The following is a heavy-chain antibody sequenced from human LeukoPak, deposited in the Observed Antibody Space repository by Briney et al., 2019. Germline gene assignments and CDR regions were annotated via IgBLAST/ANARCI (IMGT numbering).Heavy chain of an antibody. V-gene: IGHV3-23*01. J-gene: IGHJ4*02. D-gene: IGHD3-9*01. Sequence: GGSLRLSCAASGFTFSSYAMSWVRQAPGTGLEWVSAISGSGGSTYYADSVKGRFTISRDNSKNTLYLQMNSLRAEDTAVYYCAKDPVGMNGCWAYFDYWGQGTLVTVSS. CDR3: AKDPVGMNGCWAYFDY. CDR2: ISGSGGST. CDR1: GFTFSSYA.